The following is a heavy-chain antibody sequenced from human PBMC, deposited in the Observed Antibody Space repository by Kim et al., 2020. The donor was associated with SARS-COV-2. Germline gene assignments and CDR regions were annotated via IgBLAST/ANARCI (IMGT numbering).Heavy chain of an antibody. CDR2: ISGYNGNT. J-gene: IGHJ4*02. D-gene: IGHD3-10*01. V-gene: IGHV1-18*04. CDR3: ASGGHGSGTYFSGAFDH. CDR1: GYTFSDYG. Sequence: ASVKVSCKASGYTFSDYGFTWVRQAPGQGLEWRGWISGYNGNTKFGQKFQGRVIMSTDTSTNTAYLDLRSLTPGDTAVYFCASGGHGSGTYFSGAFDHWGQGTLVIVSS.